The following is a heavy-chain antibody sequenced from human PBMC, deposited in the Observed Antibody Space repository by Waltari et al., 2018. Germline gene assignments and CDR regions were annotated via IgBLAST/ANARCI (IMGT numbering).Heavy chain of an antibody. J-gene: IGHJ2*01. CDR3: ARPKNSGSWRIFDL. CDR2: IYSGGST. Sequence: EVQLVETGGGLIQPGGSLRLSCAASGFTVSSNYMSRVRQAPGKGLEWVSVIYSGGSTYYADSVKGRFTISRDNSKNTLYLQMNSLRAEDTAVYYCARPKNSGSWRIFDLWGRGTLVTVSS. D-gene: IGHD1-26*01. V-gene: IGHV3-53*02. CDR1: GFTVSSNY.